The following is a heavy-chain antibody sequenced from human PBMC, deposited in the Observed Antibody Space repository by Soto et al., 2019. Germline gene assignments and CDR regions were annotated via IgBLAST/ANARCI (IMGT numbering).Heavy chain of an antibody. CDR2: IIPIFGTA. CDR1: GGTSSSYA. J-gene: IGHJ5*02. Sequence: QVQLVQSGAEVKKPGSSVKVSCKASGGTSSSYAINWVRQAPGQGLEWMGGIIPIFGTADYAQKFQGRVTIIADESTTTAYMELSSLRSEDTAVYYCAREDERWFDPWGQGTLVTVSS. V-gene: IGHV1-69*12. CDR3: AREDERWFDP.